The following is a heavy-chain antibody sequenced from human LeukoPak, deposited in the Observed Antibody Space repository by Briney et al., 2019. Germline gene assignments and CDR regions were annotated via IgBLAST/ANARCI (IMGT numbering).Heavy chain of an antibody. Sequence: GGSLRLSCAASGFIVSTNYMSWVRQAPSKGLEWVSVLCGGTTYYADSVKGRFTISRDSSKNTVSLQMNSLRAEDTAIYFCARVPPPFTMYYMDVWGRGTPVIVSS. D-gene: IGHD5-24*01. CDR2: LCGGTT. V-gene: IGHV3-53*01. CDR1: GFIVSTNY. J-gene: IGHJ6*03. CDR3: ARVPPPFTMYYMDV.